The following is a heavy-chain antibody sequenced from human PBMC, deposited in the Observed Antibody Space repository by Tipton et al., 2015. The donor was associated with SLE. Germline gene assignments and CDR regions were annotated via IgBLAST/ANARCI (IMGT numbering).Heavy chain of an antibody. Sequence: QSGPEVKKPGESLKISCKGSGYSFTSYGISWVRQAPGQGLEWMGWISAYNGNTNYAQKLQGRVTMTTDTSTSTAYMELRSLRSDDTAVYYCARADSNYSNYQYYYYMDVWAKGTTVTVSS. D-gene: IGHD4-11*01. CDR3: ARADSNYSNYQYYYYMDV. J-gene: IGHJ6*03. V-gene: IGHV1-18*01. CDR2: ISAYNGNT. CDR1: GYSFTSYG.